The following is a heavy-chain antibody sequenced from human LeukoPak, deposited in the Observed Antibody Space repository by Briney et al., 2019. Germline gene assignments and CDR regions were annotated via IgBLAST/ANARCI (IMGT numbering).Heavy chain of an antibody. J-gene: IGHJ4*02. V-gene: IGHV3-66*02. CDR2: IYSGGST. D-gene: IGHD4-17*01. CDR3: ASVDYGEKTDY. Sequence: GGSLRLSCAASGLTVSRKYMSWVRQAPGKGPEWVSVIYSGGSTYYADSVKGRFTISRDDSENTLYLQMNSLRAEDTALYYCASVDYGEKTDYWGQGTLVTVSS. CDR1: GLTVSRKY.